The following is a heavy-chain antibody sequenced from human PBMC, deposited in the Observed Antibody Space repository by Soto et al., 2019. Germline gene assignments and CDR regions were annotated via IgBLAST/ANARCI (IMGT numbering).Heavy chain of an antibody. CDR3: AGIAAAGNRLIDY. Sequence: PSETLSLTCTVSGGSISSSSYYWGWIRQPPGKGLEWIGSIYYSGSTYYNPSLKSRVTISVDTSKNQFSLKLSSVTAADTAVYYCAGIAAAGNRLIDYWGQGTLVTVS. CDR2: IYYSGST. J-gene: IGHJ4*02. V-gene: IGHV4-39*01. CDR1: GGSISSSSYY. D-gene: IGHD6-13*01.